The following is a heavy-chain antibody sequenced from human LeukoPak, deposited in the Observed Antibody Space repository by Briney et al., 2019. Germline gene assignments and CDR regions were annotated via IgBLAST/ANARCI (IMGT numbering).Heavy chain of an antibody. CDR1: DDSISSTLFY. CDR3: ARQYDILTGYSR. J-gene: IGHJ4*02. CDR2: INYSGGT. Sequence: PSETLSLTCTVSDDSISSTLFYWVWIRQPPGKGLESIGTINYSGGTYYNPSLKSRVTMSMDASKKQFSLKLSSVTAADTAVYYCARQYDILTGYSRWGQGTLVTVSS. V-gene: IGHV4-39*07. D-gene: IGHD3-9*01.